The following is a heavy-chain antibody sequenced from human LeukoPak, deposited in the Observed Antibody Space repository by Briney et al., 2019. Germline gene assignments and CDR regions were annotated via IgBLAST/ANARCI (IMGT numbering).Heavy chain of an antibody. CDR1: GFTFSSYA. CDR2: ISYDGSNK. J-gene: IGHJ4*02. CDR3: ANRRRIAVAGGHFDY. D-gene: IGHD6-19*01. Sequence: GRSLRLSCAASGFTFSSYAMHWVRQAPGKGLEWVAVISYDGSNKYYADSVKGRFTISRDNSKNTLFLQMNSLRAEDTAVYYCANRRRIAVAGGHFDYWGQGTLVTVSS. V-gene: IGHV3-30*04.